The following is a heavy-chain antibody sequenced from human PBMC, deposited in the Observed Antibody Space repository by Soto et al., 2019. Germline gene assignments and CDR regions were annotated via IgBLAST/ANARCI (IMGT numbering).Heavy chain of an antibody. CDR3: ARDLWTY. V-gene: IGHV3-23*01. CDR2: ITKSGANT. D-gene: IGHD3-3*01. Sequence: GGSLRLSCAASGFTFNTFDMSWARQAPGKGLEWVSGITKSGANTYYAGSVKGRFTISRDNSRNTLYLQMNSLTAEDTAVYFCARDLWTYWGQGALVTVSS. J-gene: IGHJ4*02. CDR1: GFTFNTFD.